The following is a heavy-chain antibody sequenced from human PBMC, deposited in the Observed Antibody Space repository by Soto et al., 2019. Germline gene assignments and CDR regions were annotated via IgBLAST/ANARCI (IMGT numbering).Heavy chain of an antibody. V-gene: IGHV1-46*03. Sequence: QVQLVQSGAEVKKPGASVKVSCEASGYTFTSHYMHWVRQAPGQGLEWMGIINPSGGSTSYALKFQARVTMTRDTSTRTVYMELTSLRSDDTAVYYCARGNWRDAFDIWGQGTLVTVSS. CDR1: GYTFTSHY. J-gene: IGHJ3*02. D-gene: IGHD1-1*01. CDR3: ARGNWRDAFDI. CDR2: INPSGGST.